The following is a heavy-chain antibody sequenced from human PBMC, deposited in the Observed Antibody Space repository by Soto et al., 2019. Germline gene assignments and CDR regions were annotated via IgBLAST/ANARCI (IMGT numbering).Heavy chain of an antibody. D-gene: IGHD1-7*01. CDR1: GCTCSSYA. CDR3: ARDIRQVELLAY. V-gene: IGHV1-69*13. J-gene: IGHJ4*02. CDR2: IIPIFGTA. Sequence: SGRVSCKASGCTCSSYAISWVRQAPGQGLEWMGGIIPIFGTANYAQQFQGRVTITADESTTTAYMELSSLRSEDTAVYYCARDIRQVELLAYWGQGTLFTVSS.